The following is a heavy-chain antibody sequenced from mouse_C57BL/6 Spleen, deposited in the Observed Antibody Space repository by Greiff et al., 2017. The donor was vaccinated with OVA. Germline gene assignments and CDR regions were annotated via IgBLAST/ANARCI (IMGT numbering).Heavy chain of an antibody. CDR3: TGGDGDYYWYFDV. D-gene: IGHD2-13*01. V-gene: IGHV6-3*01. Sequence: EVQLQESGGGLVQPGGSMKLSCVASGFTFSNYWMNWVRQSPEKGLEWVAQIRLKSDNYATHYAESVKGRFTISRDDSKSSLYLKMNNLRAEDTGIYYCTGGDGDYYWYFDVWGTGTTVTVSS. J-gene: IGHJ1*03. CDR1: GFTFSNYW. CDR2: IRLKSDNYAT.